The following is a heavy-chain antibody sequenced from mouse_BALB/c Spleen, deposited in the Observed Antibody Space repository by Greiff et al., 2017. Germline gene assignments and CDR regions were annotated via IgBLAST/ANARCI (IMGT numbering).Heavy chain of an antibody. V-gene: IGHV3-8*02. D-gene: IGHD3-3*01. Sequence: EVQLVESGPSLVKPSQTLSLTCSVTGDSITSGYWNWIRKFPGNKLEYMGYISYSGSTYYNPSLKSRISITRDTSKNQYYLQLNSVTTEDTATYYCARSDPRAYYDAMDYWGQGTSVTVSS. CDR2: ISYSGST. CDR1: GDSITSGY. CDR3: ARSDPRAYYDAMDY. J-gene: IGHJ4*01.